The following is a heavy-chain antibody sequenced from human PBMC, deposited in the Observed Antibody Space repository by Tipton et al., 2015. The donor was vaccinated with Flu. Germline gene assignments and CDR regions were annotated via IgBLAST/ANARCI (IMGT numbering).Heavy chain of an antibody. CDR3: ARGGPYKRGGWQEYRFGMDV. CDR1: GYSFADYY. D-gene: IGHD2/OR15-2a*01. J-gene: IGHJ6*02. Sequence: QLVQSGAEVRKPGASVKVSCKASGYSFADYYIHWVRQAPGQGLEWMAWFNPNIGSSNSAPKFQGRVAMTRDTSIKTAYMELSGLQYDDTAVYYCARGGPYKRGGWQEYRFGMDVWGQGTTVTVSS. CDR2: FNPNIGSS. V-gene: IGHV1-2*02.